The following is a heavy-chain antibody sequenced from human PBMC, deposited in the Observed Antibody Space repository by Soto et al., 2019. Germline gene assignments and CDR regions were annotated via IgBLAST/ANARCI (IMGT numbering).Heavy chain of an antibody. CDR3: ARADCSSTSCLNWFDP. D-gene: IGHD2-2*01. Sequence: ASVQVSCKTSGYTYPSYGSIWVRQANRQGLEWMGWISAYNGNTNYAQKLQGRVTMTTDTSTSTAYMELRSLRSDDTAVYYCARADCSSTSCLNWFDPWGQGTLVTVSS. V-gene: IGHV1-18*01. J-gene: IGHJ5*02. CDR2: ISAYNGNT. CDR1: GYTYPSYG.